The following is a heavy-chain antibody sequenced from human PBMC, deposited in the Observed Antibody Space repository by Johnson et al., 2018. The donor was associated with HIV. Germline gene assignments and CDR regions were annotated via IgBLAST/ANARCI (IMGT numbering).Heavy chain of an antibody. CDR3: ARDQSEVDAFDI. V-gene: IGHV3-30*04. J-gene: IGHJ3*02. Sequence: VESGGGVVQPGRSLRLSCAASGFTFSSYAMHWVRQAPGKGLEWVAVISYDGSNKYYADSVKGRFTISRDNSKNTLYLQMNSLRAEDTAVYYCARDQSEVDAFDIWGQGTMVTVSS. CDR2: ISYDGSNK. CDR1: GFTFSSYA.